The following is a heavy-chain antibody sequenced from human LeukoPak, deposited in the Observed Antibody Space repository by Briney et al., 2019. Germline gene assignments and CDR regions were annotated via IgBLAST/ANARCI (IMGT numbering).Heavy chain of an antibody. D-gene: IGHD2-2*02. V-gene: IGHV3-9*01. Sequence: GRSLRLSCAASGFTFDDYAMHWVRQAPGKGLEWVSGISWNSGSIGYADSVKCRFTISRDNAKNSLYLQMNSLRAEDTALYYCAKVDGYCSSTSCYRDAEYFQHWGQGTLVTVSS. CDR2: ISWNSGSI. CDR3: AKVDGYCSSTSCYRDAEYFQH. CDR1: GFTFDDYA. J-gene: IGHJ1*01.